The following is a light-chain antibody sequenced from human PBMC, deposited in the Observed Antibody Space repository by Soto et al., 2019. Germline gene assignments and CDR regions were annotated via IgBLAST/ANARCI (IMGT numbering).Light chain of an antibody. J-gene: IGKJ5*01. Sequence: EIVMTQSPATLSVSPGARATLSCRASQSVNSNLAWYQQKPGQAPRLLIYGASTRATGLPARFSGSGSGTEFTLTISSLQSEDFAAYYCHQYNHWPFTFGQGTLLEIK. CDR2: GAS. CDR1: QSVNSN. CDR3: HQYNHWPFT. V-gene: IGKV3D-15*01.